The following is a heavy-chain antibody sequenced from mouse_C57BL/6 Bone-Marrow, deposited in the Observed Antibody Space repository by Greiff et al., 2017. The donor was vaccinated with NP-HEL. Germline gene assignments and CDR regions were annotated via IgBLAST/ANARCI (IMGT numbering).Heavy chain of an antibody. Sequence: LVESGPELVKPGDSVKISCKASGYSFTGYFMNWVMQSHGKSLEWIGRINPYNGDTFYNQKFKGKATLTVDKSSSTAHMELRSLTSEDSAVYYCARSCSTTPVAWVFDYWGQGTTLTVSS. CDR3: ARSCSTTPVAWVFDY. V-gene: IGHV1-20*01. CDR1: GYSFTGYF. J-gene: IGHJ2*01. CDR2: INPYNGDT. D-gene: IGHD1-1*01.